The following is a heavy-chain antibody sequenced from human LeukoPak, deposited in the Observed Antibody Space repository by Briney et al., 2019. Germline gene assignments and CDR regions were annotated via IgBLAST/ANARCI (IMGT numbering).Heavy chain of an antibody. V-gene: IGHV3-21*01. D-gene: IGHD3-22*01. CDR3: ARVDYYYDSSGYYYLFDY. Sequence: GGSQRLSCAVSGFTFSSYSMNWVRQAPGKGLEWVSSISSSSSYIYYADSVKGRFTISRDNAKNSLYLQMNSLRAEDTAVYYCARVDYYYDSSGYYYLFDYWGQGTLVTVSS. CDR1: GFTFSSYS. CDR2: ISSSSSYI. J-gene: IGHJ4*02.